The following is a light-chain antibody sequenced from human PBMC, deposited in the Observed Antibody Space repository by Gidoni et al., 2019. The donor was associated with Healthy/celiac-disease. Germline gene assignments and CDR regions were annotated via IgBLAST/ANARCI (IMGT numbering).Light chain of an antibody. CDR2: WAS. CDR1: QSVLYSSNNKHY. V-gene: IGKV4-1*01. J-gene: IGKJ4*01. Sequence: DIVMNQSPDSLAVSLGERATINCKSSQSVLYSSNNKHYLAWYQQKPGQPPKLLIYWASTRESGVPDRFSGSGSGTDFTLTISSLQAEDVAVYYCQQYYSTPRTFGGGTKVEIK. CDR3: QQYYSTPRT.